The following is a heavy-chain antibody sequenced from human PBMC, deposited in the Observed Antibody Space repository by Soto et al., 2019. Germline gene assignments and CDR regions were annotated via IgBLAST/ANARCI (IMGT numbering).Heavy chain of an antibody. CDR1: GGSISSGDYY. CDR2: IYYSGRT. Sequence: QVQLQESGPGLVKPSQTLSLTCTVSGGSISSGDYYWSWICQPPGKGLEWIGYIYYSGRTYYNPSLKSRVTISVDTSKNQFSLKLSSVTAADTAVYYCARDKNGILVGPWGQGTLVTVSS. J-gene: IGHJ5*02. D-gene: IGHD2-21*01. CDR3: ARDKNGILVGP. V-gene: IGHV4-30-4*01.